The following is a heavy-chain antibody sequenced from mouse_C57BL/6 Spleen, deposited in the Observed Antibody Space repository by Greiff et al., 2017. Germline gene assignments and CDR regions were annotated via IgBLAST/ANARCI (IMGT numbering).Heavy chain of an antibody. CDR2: INYDGSST. CDR1: GFTFSDYY. D-gene: IGHD2-3*01. J-gene: IGHJ2*01. Sequence: EVQVVESEGGLVQPGSSMKLSCTASGFTFSDYYMAWVRQVPEKGLEWVANINYDGSSTYYLDSLKSRFIISRDNAKNILYLQMSSLKSEDTATYYCAKSYDGYLFDYWGQGTTLTVSS. V-gene: IGHV5-16*01. CDR3: AKSYDGYLFDY.